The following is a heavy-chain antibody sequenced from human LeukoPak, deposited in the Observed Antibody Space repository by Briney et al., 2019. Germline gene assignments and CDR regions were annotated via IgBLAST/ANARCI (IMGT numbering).Heavy chain of an antibody. Sequence: PGGSLRLSCAASGFTFSDYYMSWIRQAPGKGLEWVSYISSSSSYTNYADSVKGRFTISRDNAKNSLYLQMNSLRAEDTAVYYCAREWITYSRDDYWGQGTLVTVSS. V-gene: IGHV3-11*06. CDR2: ISSSSSYT. D-gene: IGHD6-13*01. CDR1: GFTFSDYY. J-gene: IGHJ4*02. CDR3: AREWITYSRDDY.